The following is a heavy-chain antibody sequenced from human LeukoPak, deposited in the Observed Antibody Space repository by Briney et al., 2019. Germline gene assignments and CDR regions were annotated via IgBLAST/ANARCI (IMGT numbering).Heavy chain of an antibody. Sequence: SQTLSLTCAVSGGSISSGGYSWSWIRQPPGKGLEWIGYIYHSGSTYYNPSLKSRVTISVDTSKNQFSLKLSSVTAADTAVYYCARHQWAAAGYYYYYGMDVWGQGTTVTVSS. CDR1: GGSISSGGYS. CDR3: ARHQWAAAGYYYYYGMDV. CDR2: IYHSGST. J-gene: IGHJ6*02. V-gene: IGHV4-30-2*01. D-gene: IGHD6-13*01.